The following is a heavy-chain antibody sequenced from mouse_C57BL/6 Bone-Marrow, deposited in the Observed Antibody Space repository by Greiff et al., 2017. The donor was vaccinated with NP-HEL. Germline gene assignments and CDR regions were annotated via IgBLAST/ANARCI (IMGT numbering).Heavy chain of an antibody. CDR1: GYTFTSYG. J-gene: IGHJ1*03. D-gene: IGHD2-10*02. Sequence: VQLQQSGAELVRPGASVKMSCKTSGYTFTSYGMNWVKQRPGQGLEWIGDIYPGNGYTKYNQKFKGKATLTADTSSSTAYMQLSSLTSEDSAIFFCAKCMGDKYDFGGWGKGTTVTVAS. CDR2: IYPGNGYT. CDR3: AKCMGDKYDFGG. V-gene: IGHV1-58*01.